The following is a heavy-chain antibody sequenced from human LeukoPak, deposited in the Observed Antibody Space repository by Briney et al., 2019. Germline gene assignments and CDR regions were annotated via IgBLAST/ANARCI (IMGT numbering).Heavy chain of an antibody. CDR2: IYPGDSDT. CDR1: GYSFTSYW. V-gene: IGHV5-51*06. J-gene: IGHJ3*01. CDR3: ARTRGMGYYDSSGYKSAFDV. D-gene: IGHD3-22*01. Sequence: ESLKISCKGSGYSFTSYWIGWVRQMPGRGLEWMGIIYPGDSDTRYSPSFQGQVTISADKSISTAYLQWSSLKASDTAMYYCARTRGMGYYDSSGYKSAFDVWGQGTMVTVSS.